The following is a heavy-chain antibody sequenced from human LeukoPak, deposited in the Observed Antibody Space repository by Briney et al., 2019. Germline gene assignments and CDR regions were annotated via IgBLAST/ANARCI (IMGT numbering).Heavy chain of an antibody. CDR3: ARETTYYYGSGTPLNFDY. Sequence: PSETLSLTCAVYGGSFSGYYWSWIRQPPGKGLEWIGEINHSGSTNYNPSLKSRVTISVDTSKNQFSLKLSSVTAADTALYYCARETTYYYGSGTPLNFDYWGQGTLVTVSS. CDR2: INHSGST. CDR1: GGSFSGYY. D-gene: IGHD3-10*01. J-gene: IGHJ4*02. V-gene: IGHV4-34*01.